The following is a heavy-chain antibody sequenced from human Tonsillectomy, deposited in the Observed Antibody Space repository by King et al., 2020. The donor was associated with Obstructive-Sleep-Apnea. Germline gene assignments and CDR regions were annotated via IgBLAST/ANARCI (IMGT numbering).Heavy chain of an antibody. J-gene: IGHJ6*02. CDR2: ISYDGSNK. V-gene: IGHV3-30-3*01. CDR3: ATPTGSFNYFYYYGIDV. D-gene: IGHD1-26*01. CDR1: GFTFSSYV. Sequence: VQLVESGGGVVQPGRSLRLSCAASGFTFSSYVMHWVRQAPGKGLEWVAVISYDGSNKYYADSVKARLTISRDNSKNTLYLQMNSLRAEDTAVYYCATPTGSFNYFYYYGIDVWGQGTTVTVSS.